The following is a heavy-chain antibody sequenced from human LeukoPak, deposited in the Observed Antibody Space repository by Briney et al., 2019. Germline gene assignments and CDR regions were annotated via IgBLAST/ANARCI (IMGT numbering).Heavy chain of an antibody. V-gene: IGHV3-23*01. Sequence: PSGGSLRLSCAASGFTFSSYAMSWVRQAPGKGLEWVSAISGSGGSTYYADSVKGRFTISRDNSKNTLYLQMNSLRAEDTAVYYCASKQLALFDYWGQGTLVTVSS. J-gene: IGHJ4*02. CDR1: GFTFSSYA. D-gene: IGHD6-13*01. CDR2: ISGSGGST. CDR3: ASKQLALFDY.